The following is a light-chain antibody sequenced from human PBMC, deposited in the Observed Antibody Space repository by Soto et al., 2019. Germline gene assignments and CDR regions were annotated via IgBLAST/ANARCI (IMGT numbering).Light chain of an antibody. CDR1: SSDVGGYNY. J-gene: IGLJ3*02. Sequence: QSALTQPASVSGSPGQSVTISCTGTSSDVGGYNYVSWYQQHPGKAPKLMIYEVTKRPSGVPDRFSGSKSGNTASLTVSGLQAEDEADYYCSSHADSYNWVFGGGTQLTVL. V-gene: IGLV2-8*01. CDR3: SSHADSYNWV. CDR2: EVT.